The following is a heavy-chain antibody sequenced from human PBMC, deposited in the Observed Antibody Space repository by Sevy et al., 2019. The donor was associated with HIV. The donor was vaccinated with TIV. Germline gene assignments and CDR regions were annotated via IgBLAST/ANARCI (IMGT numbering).Heavy chain of an antibody. CDR2: ISYDGSNK. D-gene: IGHD3-3*01. V-gene: IGHV3-30-3*01. Sequence: GGSLRLSCAASGFTFSSYAMHWVRQAPGKGLEWVAVISYDGSNKDYADSVKGRFTISRDKSKNTLYLQMNSLRAEDTAVYYCARDFPQTDTYYDFWSGYIDYWGQGTLVTVSS. CDR3: ARDFPQTDTYYDFWSGYIDY. J-gene: IGHJ4*02. CDR1: GFTFSSYA.